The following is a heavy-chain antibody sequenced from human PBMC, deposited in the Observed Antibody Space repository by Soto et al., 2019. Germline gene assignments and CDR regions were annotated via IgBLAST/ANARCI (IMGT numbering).Heavy chain of an antibody. Sequence: LRLSCAASGFTFSRYAMSWVRPAPGKGLEWVSAISGSGGSTYYADSVKGRFTISRDNSKNTLYLQMKSLRAEDTAVYYCSKDSSVVAAGSGGWFDPWGQGTLVTVSS. CDR1: GFTFSRYA. D-gene: IGHD6-13*01. CDR2: ISGSGGST. CDR3: SKDSSVVAAGSGGWFDP. V-gene: IGHV3-23*01. J-gene: IGHJ5*02.